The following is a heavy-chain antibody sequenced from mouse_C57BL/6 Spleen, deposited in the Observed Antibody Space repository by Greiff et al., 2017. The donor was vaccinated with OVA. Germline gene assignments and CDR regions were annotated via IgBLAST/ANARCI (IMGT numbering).Heavy chain of an antibody. CDR1: GYTFTSYW. CDR3: ARLEGYPHWYFDV. D-gene: IGHD3-1*01. Sequence: QVHVKQPGAELVKPGASVKMSCKASGYTFTSYWITWVKQRPGQGLEWIGDIYPGSGSTNYNEKFKSKATLTVDTSSSTAYMQLSSLTSEDSAVYYCARLEGYPHWYFDVWGTGTTVTVSS. J-gene: IGHJ1*03. V-gene: IGHV1-55*01. CDR2: IYPGSGST.